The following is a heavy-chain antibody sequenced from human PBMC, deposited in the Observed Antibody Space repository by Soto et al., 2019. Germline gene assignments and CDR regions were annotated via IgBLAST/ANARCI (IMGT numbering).Heavy chain of an antibody. CDR1: GGSISSGGYY. D-gene: IGHD2-21*01. J-gene: IGHJ6*02. Sequence: QVQLQESGPGLVKPSQTLSLTCTVSGGSISSGGYYWYWIRQHPGKGLEWIGYNYYSGTTYYNPSLKSRVTISGDTSKNQFSLKLSSVTAADTAVYYCAASCVACGGFNYYGMDVWGQGTTVTVSS. CDR3: AASCVACGGFNYYGMDV. V-gene: IGHV4-31*03. CDR2: NYYSGTT.